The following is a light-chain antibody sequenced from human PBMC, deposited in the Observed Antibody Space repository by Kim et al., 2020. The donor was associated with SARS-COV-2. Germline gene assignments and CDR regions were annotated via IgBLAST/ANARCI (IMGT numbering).Light chain of an antibody. CDR2: GKN. CDR3: NSRDSSGNLYV. J-gene: IGLJ1*01. V-gene: IGLV3-19*01. CDR1: SLRSYY. Sequence: SSELTQDPAVSVALGQTVRITCQGDSLRSYYASWYQQKPGQAPVLVIYGKNNRPSGIPDRFSGSSSGNTASLTITGAQAEDEADYYCNSRDSSGNLYVFGTGTQVTVL.